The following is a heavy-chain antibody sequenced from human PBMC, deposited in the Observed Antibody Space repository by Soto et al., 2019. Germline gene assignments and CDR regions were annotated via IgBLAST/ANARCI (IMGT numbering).Heavy chain of an antibody. CDR2: IRQEGRKK. CDR1: GFTFIGFW. D-gene: IGHD6-6*01. CDR3: ARDSSSSRGAFDI. V-gene: IGHV3-7*01. J-gene: IGHJ3*02. Sequence: EVQLWESGGALFQPGGSLRFSFEALGFTFIGFWLGGFRQPPGKGREWVAKIRQEGRKKYYVDSVKGRFTISRDNAKNSLYLQMNSLRAEDTAVYYCARDSSSSRGAFDIWGQGTMVTVSS.